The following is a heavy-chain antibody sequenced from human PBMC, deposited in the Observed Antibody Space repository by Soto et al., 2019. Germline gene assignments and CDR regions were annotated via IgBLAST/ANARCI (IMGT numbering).Heavy chain of an antibody. D-gene: IGHD4-17*01. CDR3: ARVRNGDWYFDY. J-gene: IGHJ4*02. V-gene: IGHV3-74*01. Sequence: GGSLILSCAASGFTFSSYWMHWGRQAPGKGLVWVSRINSDGSTTSYADSVKGRFTISRDNAKNTLYLQMNSLRVEDTAVYYCARVRNGDWYFDYWGQGTLVSVSS. CDR2: INSDGSTT. CDR1: GFTFSSYW.